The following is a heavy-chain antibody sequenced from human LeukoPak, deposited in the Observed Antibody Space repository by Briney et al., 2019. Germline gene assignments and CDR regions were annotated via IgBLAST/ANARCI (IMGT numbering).Heavy chain of an antibody. J-gene: IGHJ4*02. CDR3: AKDMSDSSGYIDY. CDR1: GFTFSRYS. V-gene: IGHV3-33*03. CDR2: TWYSGNDE. D-gene: IGHD3-22*01. Sequence: GKSLRLSCAASGFTFSRYSMHWVRQAPGKGLEWVAITWYSGNDEYYADSVKGRCTISRDNSRNTLYLQMNSLRPEDTAVYYCAKDMSDSSGYIDYWGQGTLVTVSS.